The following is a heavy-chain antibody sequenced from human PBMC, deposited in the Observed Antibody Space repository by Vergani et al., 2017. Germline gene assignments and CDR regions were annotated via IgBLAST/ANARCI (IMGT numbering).Heavy chain of an antibody. Sequence: QVQLPESGPGLVKPSQTLSLTCTVSGGSISSGSYYWSWIRQPAGKGLEWIGRIYTSGSTNYNPSLKSRVTISVDTSKNQFSLKLSSVTAADTAVYYCARSSRYCSGGSCYPDAFDIWGQGTMVTVSS. D-gene: IGHD2-15*01. V-gene: IGHV4-61*02. CDR1: GGSISSGSYY. CDR3: ARSSRYCSGGSCYPDAFDI. J-gene: IGHJ3*02. CDR2: IYTSGST.